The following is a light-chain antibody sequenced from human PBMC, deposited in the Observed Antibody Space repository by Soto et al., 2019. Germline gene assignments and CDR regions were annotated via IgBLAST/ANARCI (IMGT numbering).Light chain of an antibody. CDR3: QQSYSTPWT. V-gene: IGKV1-39*01. Sequence: DIQMTQSPSSLSASVGDRVTITCRASQSISSYLNWYQQKPGQAPNLLIYTASSLQSGVPSRFSGSGSGTDFTLTISSLGPEDFATYYCQQSYSTPWTFGQGTKVEIK. CDR1: QSISSY. J-gene: IGKJ1*01. CDR2: TAS.